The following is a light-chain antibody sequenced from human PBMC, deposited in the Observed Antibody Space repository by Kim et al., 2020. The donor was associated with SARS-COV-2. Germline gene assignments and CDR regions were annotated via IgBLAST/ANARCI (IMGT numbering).Light chain of an antibody. CDR3: QQYENVPLT. V-gene: IGKV1-33*01. J-gene: IGKJ4*01. Sequence: DIQMTQSPSSLSAFVGDRVTITCQASEDISKFLNWYQQRPGKAPKLLIYDASNLETGVPSRFSGSGSGTDFTFTISSLQPEDFATYYCQQYENVPLTFGGRTKVDIK. CDR1: EDISKF. CDR2: DAS.